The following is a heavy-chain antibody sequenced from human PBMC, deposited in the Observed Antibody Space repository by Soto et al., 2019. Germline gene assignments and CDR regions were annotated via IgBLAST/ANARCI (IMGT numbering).Heavy chain of an antibody. CDR1: GGSISSGGYS. J-gene: IGHJ5*02. CDR2: IYHSGST. D-gene: IGHD6-19*01. Sequence: QLQLQESGSGLVKPSQTLSLTCAVSGGSISSGGYSWSWIRQPPGKGLEWIGYIYHSGSTYYNPSLKSRVTISVDRSKNQFSLKLSSVTAADTAVYYCARVPGGDGSGWYMGWFDPWGQGTLVTVSS. V-gene: IGHV4-30-2*01. CDR3: ARVPGGDGSGWYMGWFDP.